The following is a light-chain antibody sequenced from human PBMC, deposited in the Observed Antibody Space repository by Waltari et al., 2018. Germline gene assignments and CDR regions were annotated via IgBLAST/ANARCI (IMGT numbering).Light chain of an antibody. CDR1: QSISSY. J-gene: IGKJ4*01. Sequence: DIQMTQSPSSLSASVGDRVTITCRASQSISSYLNWYQQKRGKAPKLLIYAASSLQSGVPSRFSGSGSGSDFTLTITSLQSEDSAVYFCQQYDSQPLTFGGGTFVEIK. CDR3: QQYDSQPLT. V-gene: IGKV1-39*01. CDR2: AAS.